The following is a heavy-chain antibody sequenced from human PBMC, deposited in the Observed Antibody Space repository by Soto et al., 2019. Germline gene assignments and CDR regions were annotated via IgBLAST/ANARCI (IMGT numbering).Heavy chain of an antibody. V-gene: IGHV3-30*18. CDR3: AKETRSRAVTATRVNGMDV. CDR1: GFSFSDFG. CDR2: ISHDGSNQ. D-gene: IGHD2-21*02. Sequence: PGGSLRLSXAPSGFSFSDFGMHWVRQAPGKGLEWVAAISHDGSNQYYGDSVKGRFSISRDHSNNRLYLQMNNLKVEDSAIYYCAKETRSRAVTATRVNGMDVWGQGTTVTVSS. J-gene: IGHJ6*02.